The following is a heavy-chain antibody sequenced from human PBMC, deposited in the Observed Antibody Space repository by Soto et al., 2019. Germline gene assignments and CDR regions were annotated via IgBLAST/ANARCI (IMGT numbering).Heavy chain of an antibody. CDR1: GGTIRSYD. CDR2: IYYSGST. CDR3: ARGSGDCGGDCYPHYYYYGMDV. V-gene: IGHV4-59*01. Sequence: SETQSLTSTVSGGTIRSYDGSWIRQPPGKGLEWIGYIYYSGSTNYNPSLKSRVTISVDTSKNQFSLKLSSVTAADTAVYYCARGSGDCGGDCYPHYYYYGMDVWGQGTTVTVSS. J-gene: IGHJ6*02. D-gene: IGHD2-21*02.